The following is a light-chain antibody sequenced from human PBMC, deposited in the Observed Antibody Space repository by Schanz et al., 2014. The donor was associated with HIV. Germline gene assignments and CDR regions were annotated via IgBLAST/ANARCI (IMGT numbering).Light chain of an antibody. CDR3: QQSYSTPYT. V-gene: IGKV1-39*01. J-gene: IGKJ2*01. Sequence: DIQMTQSPSSLSASVGDRVTITCRASQTIDNHLNWYQQKPGTAPKVLISGASSLQTGVPSRFSGSRSGTHFTLTISSLQPEDFATYFCQQSYSTPYTFGQGTRLEIK. CDR1: QTIDNH. CDR2: GAS.